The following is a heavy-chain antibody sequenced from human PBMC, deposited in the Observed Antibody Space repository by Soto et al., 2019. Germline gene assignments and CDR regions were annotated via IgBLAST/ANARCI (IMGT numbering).Heavy chain of an antibody. V-gene: IGHV3-23*01. CDR3: AQGDGYGHH. Sequence: EVQLLESGGGLVQPGGSLRLSCAASGFTFSRYGVTWVRQAPGKGLEWVSGVSYGGDKTWHADSVKGRFTISRDNSKTPVSLQMNSLRVDDTAVYYCAQGDGYGHHWGQGNLVTVSS. J-gene: IGHJ5*02. D-gene: IGHD1-1*01. CDR2: VSYGGDKT. CDR1: GFTFSRYG.